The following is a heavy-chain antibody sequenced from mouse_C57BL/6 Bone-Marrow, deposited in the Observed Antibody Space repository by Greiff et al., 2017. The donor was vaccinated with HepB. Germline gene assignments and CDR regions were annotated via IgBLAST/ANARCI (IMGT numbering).Heavy chain of an antibody. CDR2: ISYDGSN. CDR1: GYSITSGYY. J-gene: IGHJ4*01. Sequence: EVQLVESGPGLVKPSQSLSLTCSVTGYSITSGYYWNWIRQFPGNKLEWMGYISYDGSNNYNPSLKNRISITRDTSKNQFFLKLNSVTTEDTATYYCARDPQLGRYYAMDYWGQGTSVTVSS. V-gene: IGHV3-6*01. CDR3: ARDPQLGRYYAMDY. D-gene: IGHD4-1*02.